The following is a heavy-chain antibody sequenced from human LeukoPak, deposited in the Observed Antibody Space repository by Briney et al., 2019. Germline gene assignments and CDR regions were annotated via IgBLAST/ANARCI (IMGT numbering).Heavy chain of an antibody. V-gene: IGHV3-30*18. CDR1: GFTFSSYG. D-gene: IGHD4-23*01. Sequence: GGSLRLSCAASGFTFSSYGMHWVRQAPGKGLEWVAVISYDGRDKYYADSVKGRFTISRDNSRNTLYLQMNSRRAEDTAVYYCAKDWTTAVTPLHWGQGTLVTVSS. J-gene: IGHJ1*01. CDR2: ISYDGRDK. CDR3: AKDWTTAVTPLH.